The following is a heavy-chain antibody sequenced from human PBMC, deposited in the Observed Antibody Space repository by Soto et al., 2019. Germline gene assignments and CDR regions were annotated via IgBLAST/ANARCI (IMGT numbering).Heavy chain of an antibody. Sequence: ASVKVSCKASGYTFTSYGISWVRQAPGQGLEWMGWVSAYNGNTNYAQKLQGRVTMTTDTSTSTAYMELRSLRSDDTAVYYCVIAPFFRSRWHFDDRGPGPLVTLSS. CDR3: VIAPFFRSRWHFDD. J-gene: IGHJ4*02. D-gene: IGHD6-13*01. CDR1: GYTFTSYG. V-gene: IGHV1-18*01. CDR2: VSAYNGNT.